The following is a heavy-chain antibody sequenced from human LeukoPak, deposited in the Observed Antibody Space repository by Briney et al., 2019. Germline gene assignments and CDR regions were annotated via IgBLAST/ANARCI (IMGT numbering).Heavy chain of an antibody. V-gene: IGHV3-74*01. CDR3: ARGLIAVAGTGDY. J-gene: IGHJ4*02. CDR2: INSDGSST. CDR1: GFTFSSYW. D-gene: IGHD6-19*01. Sequence: PGGSLRLSCAASGFTFSSYWMHWVRQAPGKGLVGVSRINSDGSSTSYADSVKGRFTISRDNAKNTLYLQMNSLRAEDTAVYYCARGLIAVAGTGDYWGQGTLVTVSS.